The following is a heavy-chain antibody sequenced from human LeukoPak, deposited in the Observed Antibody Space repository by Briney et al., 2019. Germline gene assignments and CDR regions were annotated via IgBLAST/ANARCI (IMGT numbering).Heavy chain of an antibody. Sequence: GASVKLSCKTSGYTFTSYDIYWVRQATGQGLEWMGWMNPNSGNTGYAQKVHGRVTMTRTTSKSTTYLELGSLRSEDTAAYYYARDSSGWYHWFDPWGQGTLVTVSS. CDR1: GYTFTSYD. D-gene: IGHD6-19*01. J-gene: IGHJ5*02. CDR3: ARDSSGWYHWFDP. CDR2: MNPNSGNT. V-gene: IGHV1-8*01.